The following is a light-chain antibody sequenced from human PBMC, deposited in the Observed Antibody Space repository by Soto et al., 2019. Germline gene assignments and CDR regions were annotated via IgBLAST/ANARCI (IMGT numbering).Light chain of an antibody. V-gene: IGKV1-9*01. CDR2: HAS. Sequence: IQLTQSPSSLSASVGDSVTLTSRASQGINNFLAWYQQKPGTAPKVLIYHASNLQSGVPSWFSGSGSGTEFTLTISSLQPDDFATYYCQHYNSYSEAVGEGTKVDIK. J-gene: IGKJ1*01. CDR1: QGINNF. CDR3: QHYNSYSEA.